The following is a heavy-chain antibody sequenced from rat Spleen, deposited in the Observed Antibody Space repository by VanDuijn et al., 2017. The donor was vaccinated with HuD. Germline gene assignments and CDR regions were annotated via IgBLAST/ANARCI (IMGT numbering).Heavy chain of an antibody. D-gene: IGHD5-1*01. J-gene: IGHJ3*01. CDR2: ITNASGRT. Sequence: EVQLVESGGGLVQPGRSLKLSCVTSGFTFNYYWMTWIRQAPGRGLEWVASITNASGRTYYSDFVKGRFTISRDTAQNTLYLQMNSLRSEDTATYYCTRHAVGAGFAYWGQGTLVTVSS. CDR1: GFTFNYYW. CDR3: TRHAVGAGFAY. V-gene: IGHV5-31*01.